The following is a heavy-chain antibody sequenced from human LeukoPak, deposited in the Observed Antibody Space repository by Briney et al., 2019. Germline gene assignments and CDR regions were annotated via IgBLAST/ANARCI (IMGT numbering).Heavy chain of an antibody. D-gene: IGHD1-7*01. CDR2: LNSDGSSR. CDR3: ATGNYYAFYI. V-gene: IGHV3-74*03. CDR1: GFSSSSHW. J-gene: IGHJ3*02. Sequence: GGSLRLSCVASGFSSSSHWMHWVRQAPGKGLVWVSCLNSDGSSRTYADSVRGRFTISRDNAKNTLYLEMNSLRAEDTAVYYCATGNYYAFYIWGQGTMVTVSS.